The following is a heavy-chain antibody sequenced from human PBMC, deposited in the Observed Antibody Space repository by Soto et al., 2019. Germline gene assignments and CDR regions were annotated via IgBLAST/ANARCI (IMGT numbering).Heavy chain of an antibody. Sequence: RASVKVSCKASGFTFTSSAVQWVRQARGQRLEWIGWIVVGSGNTNYAQKFQERVTITRDMSTSTAYMELSSLRSEDTAVYYCAAASVSETRYYYYGMDVWGQGTTVTVSS. J-gene: IGHJ6*02. CDR1: GFTFTSSA. CDR2: IVVGSGNT. V-gene: IGHV1-58*01. CDR3: AAASVSETRYYYYGMDV. D-gene: IGHD3-10*01.